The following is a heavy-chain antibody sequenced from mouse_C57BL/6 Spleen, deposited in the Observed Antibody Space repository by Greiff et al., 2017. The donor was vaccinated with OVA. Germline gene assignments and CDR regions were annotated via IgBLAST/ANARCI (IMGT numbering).Heavy chain of an antibody. V-gene: IGHV1-82*01. J-gene: IGHJ2*01. Sequence: QVQLKESGPELVKPGASVKISCKASGYAFSSSWMNWVKQRPGKGLEWIGRIYPGDGDTNYNGKFKGKATLTADKSSSTAYMQLSSLTSEDSAVYFCARLVGNYAYYFDYWGQGTTLTVSS. CDR1: GYAFSSSW. CDR3: ARLVGNYAYYFDY. CDR2: IYPGDGDT. D-gene: IGHD2-1*01.